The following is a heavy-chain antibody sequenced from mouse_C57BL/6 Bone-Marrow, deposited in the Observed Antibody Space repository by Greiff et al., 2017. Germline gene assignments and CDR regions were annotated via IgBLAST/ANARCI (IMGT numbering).Heavy chain of an antibody. J-gene: IGHJ4*01. CDR3: ARDGAIAYYSTSYAMDY. D-gene: IGHD2-5*01. CDR2: ISDGGSYT. V-gene: IGHV5-4*01. Sequence: EVKLMESGGGLVKPGGSLKLSCAASGFTFSSYAMSWVRQTPEKRLEWVATISDGGSYTYYPDNVKGRFTISRDNAKNNLYLQMSHLKSEDTAMYYCARDGAIAYYSTSYAMDYWGQGTSVTGSS. CDR1: GFTFSSYA.